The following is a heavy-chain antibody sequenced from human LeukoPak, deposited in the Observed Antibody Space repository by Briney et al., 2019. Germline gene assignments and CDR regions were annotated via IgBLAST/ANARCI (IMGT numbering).Heavy chain of an antibody. J-gene: IGHJ4*02. CDR3: AKSRRKLSHFDY. Sequence: SETLSLTCAVYGGSFSGYYRSWIRQPPGKGLEWIGELNHSGGTDYNPSLMSRVTISLDTSKNQFSLNLSSVTAADTAVYYCAKSRRKLSHFDYWGQGTLVTVSS. D-gene: IGHD3-16*02. CDR2: LNHSGGT. V-gene: IGHV4-34*01. CDR1: GGSFSGYY.